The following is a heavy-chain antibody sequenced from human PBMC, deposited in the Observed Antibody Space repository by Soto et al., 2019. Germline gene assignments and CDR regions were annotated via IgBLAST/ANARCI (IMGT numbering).Heavy chain of an antibody. V-gene: IGHV4-39*01. J-gene: IGHJ5*02. CDR1: GDSISNSNYY. CDR3: ARTGYGSGRTWFDP. CDR2: IYYSGST. D-gene: IGHD3-10*01. Sequence: QLQLQESGPGLVKPSETLSLTCTISGDSISNSNYYWGWIRQPPGKGLEWIGSIYYSGSTYYNPSLKRRVTISVDTSRDQFSLKLRSVTAGDTAVYHCARTGYGSGRTWFDPWGQGTLVTVSS.